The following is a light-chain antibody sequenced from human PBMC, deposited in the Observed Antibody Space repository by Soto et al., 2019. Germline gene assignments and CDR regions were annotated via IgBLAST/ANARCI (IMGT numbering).Light chain of an antibody. CDR3: QHRSNWPLT. V-gene: IGKV3-11*01. J-gene: IGKJ4*01. CDR2: DAS. CDR1: QTIGTY. Sequence: EIVLTQSPATLSLSPGERATLSCRASQTIGTYLAWYQHNPGQAPRLLIYDASNRATGTPARFSGSGSGTDFTLTISSLEPEDFAVYYCQHRSNWPLTFGGGTKVDIK.